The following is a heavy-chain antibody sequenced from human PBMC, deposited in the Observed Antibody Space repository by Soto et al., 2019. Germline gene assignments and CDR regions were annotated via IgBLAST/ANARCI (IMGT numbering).Heavy chain of an antibody. CDR3: ASDRVLDCDDYLDY. CDR2: IRSDGRNK. J-gene: IGHJ4*02. CDR1: GFTFGSSG. D-gene: IGHD2-21*02. Sequence: PRRSLRLACAEYGFTFGSSGMSWVRLVSGRGMEWVAVIRSDGRNKYYGDSVTGRFTISRDHSKKTLYLQMNSLRAEDTDVYCCASDRVLDCDDYLDYWGQGTLVTVSS. V-gene: IGHV3-33*01.